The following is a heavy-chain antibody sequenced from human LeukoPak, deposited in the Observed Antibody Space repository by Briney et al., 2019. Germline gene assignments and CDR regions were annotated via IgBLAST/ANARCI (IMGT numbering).Heavy chain of an antibody. J-gene: IGHJ4*02. V-gene: IGHV5-51*01. CDR1: GYSFTSYW. CDR2: IYPGDSDT. CDR3: ARVARYYDSSGYPYCLDY. Sequence: LGESLKISCKGSGYSFTSYWIGWVRQMPGKGLEWMGIIYPGDSDTRYSPSFQGQVTISADKSISTAYLQWSSLKASDTAMYYCARVARYYDSSGYPYCLDYWGQGTLVTVPS. D-gene: IGHD3-22*01.